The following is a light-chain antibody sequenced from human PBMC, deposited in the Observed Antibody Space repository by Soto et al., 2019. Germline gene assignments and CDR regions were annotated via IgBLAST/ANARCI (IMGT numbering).Light chain of an antibody. CDR1: QSVSSSY. Sequence: EIVLTQSPGTLSLSPGERATLSCRASQSVSSSYLAWYQQKPGQAPRLLIYGASSRATGIPDRFGGSGSGTDFTLTISSLEPEDFAVYYCQQRSNWLTFGGGTKVDIK. CDR2: GAS. J-gene: IGKJ4*01. CDR3: QQRSNWLT. V-gene: IGKV3D-20*02.